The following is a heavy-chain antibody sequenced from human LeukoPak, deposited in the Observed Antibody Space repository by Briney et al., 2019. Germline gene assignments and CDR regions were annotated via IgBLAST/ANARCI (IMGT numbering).Heavy chain of an antibody. Sequence: PGGSLRLSCAASGFTFSTYAMSWVRQAPGKGLEWVSGISGSTYYADSVKGRFTISRDNSKNTLYLQMNSLRAEDTAVYYCAKDSSTVTLGYFDSWGQGTLVTVSS. J-gene: IGHJ4*02. D-gene: IGHD4-17*01. CDR2: ISGST. CDR3: AKDSSTVTLGYFDS. CDR1: GFTFSTYA. V-gene: IGHV3-23*01.